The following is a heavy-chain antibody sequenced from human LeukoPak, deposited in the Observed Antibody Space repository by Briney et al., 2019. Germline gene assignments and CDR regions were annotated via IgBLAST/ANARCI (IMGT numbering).Heavy chain of an antibody. D-gene: IGHD6-13*01. CDR3: ARGRAAAVYFDY. CDR2: INPNSGGT. CDR1: GYTFTGYY. J-gene: IGHJ4*02. V-gene: IGHV1-2*02. Sequence: ASVKVSCKASGYTFTGYYMHWVRQAPGQGLEWMGWINPNSGGTNYAQKFQGRVTMTRDTSVSTAYMELSRLRSDDTAVYYCARGRAAAVYFDYWGQGTLVTVSS.